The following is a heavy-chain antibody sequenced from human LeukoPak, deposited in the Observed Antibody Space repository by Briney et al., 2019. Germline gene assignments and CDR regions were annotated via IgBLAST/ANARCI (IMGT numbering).Heavy chain of an antibody. CDR1: GGSISSGDYS. D-gene: IGHD3-10*01. CDR2: IYYSGST. J-gene: IGHJ5*02. Sequence: SQTLSLTCTVSGGSISSGDYSWSWIRQHPGKGLEWIGYIYYSGSTYYNPSLKSRVTISVDTSKNQFSLKLSSVTAADTAVYYCARDRAAGSDWLDPWGQGTLVTVSS. CDR3: ARDRAAGSDWLDP. V-gene: IGHV4-31*03.